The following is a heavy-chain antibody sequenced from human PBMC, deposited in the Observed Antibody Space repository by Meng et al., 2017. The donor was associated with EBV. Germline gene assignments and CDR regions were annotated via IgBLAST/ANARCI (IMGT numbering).Heavy chain of an antibody. V-gene: IGHV1-69*01. J-gene: IGHJ4*02. D-gene: IGHD3-10*01. Sequence: QVQWVQWGAEVKKPGSSVKVSCKTSGGNFRSDAVSWVRQAPGQGLEWMGGLIPMSDAPHYAQKFQGRVTMTADESTNTHYMDLSGLRFEDTAVYYCASESGRGFTPDYWGQGTLVTVSS. CDR1: GGNFRSDA. CDR3: ASESGRGFTPDY. CDR2: LIPMSDAP.